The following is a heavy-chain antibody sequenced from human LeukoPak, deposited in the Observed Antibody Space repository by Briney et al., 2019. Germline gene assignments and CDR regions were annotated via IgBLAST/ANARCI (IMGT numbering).Heavy chain of an antibody. V-gene: IGHV1-18*01. CDR2: ISAYNGNT. CDR1: GYTFTSYG. J-gene: IGHJ3*01. CDR3: ARDMSTRVTPISYAFDV. D-gene: IGHD4-23*01. Sequence: ASVKVSCKASGYTFTSYGISWVRQAPGQGLEWMGWISAYNGNTNYAQTFQGRVTMTRDTSTTTVYMELSSLRSEDTAVYYCARDMSTRVTPISYAFDVWGQGTMVTVSS.